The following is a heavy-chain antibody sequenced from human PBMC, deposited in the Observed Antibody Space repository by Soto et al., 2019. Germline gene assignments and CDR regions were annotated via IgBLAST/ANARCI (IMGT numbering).Heavy chain of an antibody. CDR2: IYHSGST. D-gene: IGHD6-13*01. CDR1: GGSISSSNW. V-gene: IGHV4-4*02. CDR3: ARCIAAAGPIDY. Sequence: QVQLQESGPGLVKPSGTLSLTCAVSGGSISSSNWWSWVRQPPGKGLEWIGEIYHSGSTNYNPSLTGRXXIXVXXSKHQFSLKLSSVTAADPDVYYCARCIAAAGPIDYWGHGTLVTVSS. J-gene: IGHJ4*01.